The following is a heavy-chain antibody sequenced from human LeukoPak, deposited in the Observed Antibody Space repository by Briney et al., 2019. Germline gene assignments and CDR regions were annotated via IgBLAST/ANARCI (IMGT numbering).Heavy chain of an antibody. J-gene: IGHJ1*01. CDR1: GYTFTSYG. D-gene: IGHD3-22*01. V-gene: IGHV1-18*01. Sequence: ASVKVSCKASGYTFTSYGISWVRQAPGQGLEWMGWIIAYNGKTNYAQKLQGRVTMTTDTSTSTAYMELRSLRSDDTAVYYCATASSFLADYYDSSGYYYFQHWGQGTLVTVSS. CDR2: IIAYNGKT. CDR3: ATASSFLADYYDSSGYYYFQH.